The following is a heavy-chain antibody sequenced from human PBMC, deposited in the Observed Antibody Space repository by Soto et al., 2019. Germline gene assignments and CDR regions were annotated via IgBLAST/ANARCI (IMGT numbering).Heavy chain of an antibody. Sequence: QVQLVESGGGVVQPGRSLRLSCAASGFTFSSYGMHWVRQAPGKGLEWVTDISYDGSNKYYVDSVKGRFTISRDNSKNTLYLQMNSLRAEDTAVYYCAKDRHDYSNYFDHWGQGTLVTVSS. CDR3: AKDRHDYSNYFDH. CDR2: ISYDGSNK. V-gene: IGHV3-30*18. CDR1: GFTFSSYG. J-gene: IGHJ4*02. D-gene: IGHD4-4*01.